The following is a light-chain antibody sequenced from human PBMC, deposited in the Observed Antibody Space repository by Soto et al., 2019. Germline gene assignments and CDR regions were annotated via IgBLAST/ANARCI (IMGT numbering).Light chain of an antibody. V-gene: IGKV3-20*01. CDR2: GAS. CDR3: QQYGSSST. CDR1: QSVSSSY. Sequence: EIVLTPSPGTLSLSPGERATLSCRASQSVSSSYLAWYQQKPGQAPRLLIYGASSRPTGIPDRFSGSGSGTDFTLTISRLEPEDFAVYYCQQYGSSSTFGQGTRLENK. J-gene: IGKJ5*01.